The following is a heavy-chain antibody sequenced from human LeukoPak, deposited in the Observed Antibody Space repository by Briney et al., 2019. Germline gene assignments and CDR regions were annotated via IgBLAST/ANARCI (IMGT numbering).Heavy chain of an antibody. CDR3: ASKSTATSRWFDP. Sequence: SVKVSCKASGGTFSSYAINWVRQAPGQGLEWIGGITPIFGTTNYAQNFQGRVTITADESTSTAYMELSGLRSEDTAIYYCASKSTATSRWFDPWGQGTLVTVSS. J-gene: IGHJ5*02. V-gene: IGHV1-69*13. CDR2: ITPIFGTT. CDR1: GGTFSSYA. D-gene: IGHD4-17*01.